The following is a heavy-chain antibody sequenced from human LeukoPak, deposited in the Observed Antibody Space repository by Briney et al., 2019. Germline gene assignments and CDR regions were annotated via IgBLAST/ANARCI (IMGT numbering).Heavy chain of an antibody. CDR1: GGPISSSSYY. CDR2: IYYSGST. D-gene: IGHD1-1*01. V-gene: IGHV4-39*01. J-gene: IGHJ3*02. CDR3: ARGGVVVQDAFDI. Sequence: PSETLSLTCTVSGGPISSSSYYWGWIRQPPGKGLEWIGSIYYSGSTYYNPSLKSRVTISVDTSKNQFSLKLSSVTAADTAMYYCARGGVVVQDAFDIWGQGTMVTVSS.